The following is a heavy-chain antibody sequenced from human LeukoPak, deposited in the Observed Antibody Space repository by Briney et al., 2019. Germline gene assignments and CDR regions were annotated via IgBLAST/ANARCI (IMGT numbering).Heavy chain of an antibody. V-gene: IGHV1-69*13. CDR3: ATDGYGGLTQFDY. CDR2: IIPIFGTA. CDR1: GGTFSSYA. J-gene: IGHJ4*02. D-gene: IGHD1-26*01. Sequence: SVKVSCKASGGTFSSYAISWVRQAPGQGLEWMGGIIPIFGTANYAQKFQGRVTITADESTSTAYMELSSLRSEDTAVYYCATDGYGGLTQFDYGAKETLVTASS.